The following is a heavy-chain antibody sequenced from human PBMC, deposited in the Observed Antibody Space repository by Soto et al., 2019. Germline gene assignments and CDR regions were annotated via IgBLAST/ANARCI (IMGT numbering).Heavy chain of an antibody. CDR3: ARVVLTITRGAFDA. D-gene: IGHD3-10*01. V-gene: IGHV4-4*02. CDR1: GGSISSSHW. CDR2: ISHSGTS. J-gene: IGHJ3*01. Sequence: QVQLQESGPGLVKPSGTLSLTCAVSGGSISSSHWWTWVRQSPGKGLEYIGEISHSGTSNSNPSLKSRVPLSVHKSKNHFSLTLTSVTAADTAVYYCARVVLTITRGAFDAWGQGTLVIVSS.